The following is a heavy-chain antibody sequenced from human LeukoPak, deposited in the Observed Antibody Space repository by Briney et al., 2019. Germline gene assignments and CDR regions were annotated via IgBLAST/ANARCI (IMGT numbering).Heavy chain of an antibody. D-gene: IGHD6-13*01. V-gene: IGHV1-18*01. Sequence: GASVKVSCKASGYIFSSYGISWVRQAPGQGLEWMGWISVYNGNTNYAQKLQGRVTMTTDTSTSTAYMELKSPRSDVTAVYYCARLSGYDECPDYWGQGTLVTVSS. J-gene: IGHJ4*02. CDR3: ARLSGYDECPDY. CDR2: ISVYNGNT. CDR1: GYIFSSYG.